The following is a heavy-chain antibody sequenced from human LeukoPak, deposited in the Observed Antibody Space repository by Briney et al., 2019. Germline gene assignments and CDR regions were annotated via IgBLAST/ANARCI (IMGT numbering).Heavy chain of an antibody. J-gene: IGHJ4*02. CDR3: ASLYASSWPTLDY. V-gene: IGHV4-4*07. CDR2: IYITGST. D-gene: IGHD6-13*01. CDR1: GGSISSYY. Sequence: SETLSLTCTVSGGSISSYYWSWIRQPAGKGLEWIGRIYITGSTTYNPSLKSRVTISVDTSKNQFSLRLTSVTAADTAIYYCASLYASSWPTLDYWGEGTLITVSS.